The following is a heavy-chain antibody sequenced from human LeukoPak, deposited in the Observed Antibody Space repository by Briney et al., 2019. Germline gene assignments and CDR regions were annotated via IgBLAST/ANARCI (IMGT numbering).Heavy chain of an antibody. CDR1: GGSFSGYY. CDR2: INHSGST. CDR3: ARGPIAAAELDY. V-gene: IGHV4-34*01. D-gene: IGHD6-13*01. J-gene: IGHJ4*02. Sequence: SESLSLTCAVYGGSFSGYYWSWIRQPPGKGLEWIGEINHSGSTNYNPSLKSRVTISVDTSKNQFSLKLSSVTAADTAVYYCARGPIAAAELDYWGQGTLVTVSS.